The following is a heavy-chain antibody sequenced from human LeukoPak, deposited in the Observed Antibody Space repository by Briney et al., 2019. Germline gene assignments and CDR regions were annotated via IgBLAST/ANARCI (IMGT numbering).Heavy chain of an antibody. CDR2: ISWNGVST. D-gene: IGHD6-6*01. CDR1: GFTFDDYT. V-gene: IGHV3-43*01. J-gene: IGHJ4*02. Sequence: GGSLRLSCAASGFTFDDYTMHWVRQAPGKGLEWVSLISWNGVSTYYADSVKGRFTISRDNSRNSLYLQMNSLRSEDTALYYCAKERGSSGYFDYWGQGTLVTVSS. CDR3: AKERGSSGYFDY.